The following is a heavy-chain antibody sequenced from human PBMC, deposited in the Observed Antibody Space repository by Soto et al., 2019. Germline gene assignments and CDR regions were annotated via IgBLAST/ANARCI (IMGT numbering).Heavy chain of an antibody. V-gene: IGHV3-48*02. CDR2: ISSSSSTI. J-gene: IGHJ4*02. CDR3: ARDFRDEWFGELSDY. D-gene: IGHD3-10*01. Sequence: EVQLVESGGGLVQPGGSLRLSCAASGFTFSSYSMNWVRQAPGKGLEWVSYISSSSSTIYYADSVKGRFTISRDNAKNALYLQMNSLRDEDTAVYYCARDFRDEWFGELSDYWGQGTLVTVSS. CDR1: GFTFSSYS.